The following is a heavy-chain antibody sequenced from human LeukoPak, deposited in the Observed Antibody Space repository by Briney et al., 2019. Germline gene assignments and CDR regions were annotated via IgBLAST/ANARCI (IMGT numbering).Heavy chain of an antibody. CDR1: GFTFNTYG. Sequence: PGGSLRLSCAASGFTFNTYGMHWVRQAPGKGLEWVSFIRFDGSNEYYADSVKGRFTISRDNSKNTLYLQMNSLRAEDTAVYYCAKEHTVVDSWGQGTLVTVSS. J-gene: IGHJ4*02. CDR2: IRFDGSNE. D-gene: IGHD4-23*01. V-gene: IGHV3-30*02. CDR3: AKEHTVVDS.